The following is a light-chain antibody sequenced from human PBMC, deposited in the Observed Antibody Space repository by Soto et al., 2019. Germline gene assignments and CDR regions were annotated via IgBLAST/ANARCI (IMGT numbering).Light chain of an antibody. Sequence: EIVLTQSPGTLSLSPGERATLYCRAIQSVSSSYLAWYQQKPGQAPRLLIYGASSRATGIPHRFSGSGFGTDFTLTISKVEPEDFAVYYCQQYGTPRSVTFGQGTRLEIK. CDR1: QSVSSSY. V-gene: IGKV3-20*01. J-gene: IGKJ5*01. CDR2: GAS. CDR3: QQYGTPRSVT.